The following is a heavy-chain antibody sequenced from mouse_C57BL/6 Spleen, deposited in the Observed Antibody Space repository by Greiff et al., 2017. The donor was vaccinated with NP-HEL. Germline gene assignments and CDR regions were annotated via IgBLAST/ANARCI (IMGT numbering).Heavy chain of an antibody. D-gene: IGHD2-4*01. Sequence: QVHVKQSGAELVRPGASVTMSCKASGYTFTDYEMPWVKQTPVHGLEWIGAIDPGTGGTAYNQKFKGKAILTADKSSSTAYMELRSLTSDDSAVYYCTRTITLWTDYWGQGTTLTVSS. CDR2: IDPGTGGT. CDR3: TRTITLWTDY. V-gene: IGHV1-15*01. CDR1: GYTFTDYE. J-gene: IGHJ2*01.